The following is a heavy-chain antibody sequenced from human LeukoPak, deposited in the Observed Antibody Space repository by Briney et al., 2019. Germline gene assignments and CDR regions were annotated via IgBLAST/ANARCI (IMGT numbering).Heavy chain of an antibody. J-gene: IGHJ4*02. V-gene: IGHV3-23*01. D-gene: IGHD2-2*01. CDR3: VRMRGPGRRHCFDY. CDR1: DFTFA. CDR2: INGRGDDS. Sequence: GGSLRLSCVVSDFTFAVSWVRQAPGKGLEWISTINGRGDDSFHADSVKGRFTISRDTTKNTLYLRMSSLRAADTAMYFCVRMRGPGRRHCFDYWSQGALLIVSS.